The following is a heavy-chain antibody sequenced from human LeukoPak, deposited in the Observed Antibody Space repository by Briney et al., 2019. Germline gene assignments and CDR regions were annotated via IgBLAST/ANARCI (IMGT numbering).Heavy chain of an antibody. CDR1: GYSISSGYY. CDR3: AKSFYSTGWDGVGH. V-gene: IGHV4-38-2*01. CDR2: IFHSGST. J-gene: IGHJ5*02. D-gene: IGHD6-19*01. Sequence: SETLSLTCAVSGYSISSGYYWGWIRQPPGKGLEWIGTIFHSGSTYYNPPLKSRVTISVDTSKNQFSLKLSSVTAADTAVYFCAKSFYSTGWDGVGHWGQGTLVTVSS.